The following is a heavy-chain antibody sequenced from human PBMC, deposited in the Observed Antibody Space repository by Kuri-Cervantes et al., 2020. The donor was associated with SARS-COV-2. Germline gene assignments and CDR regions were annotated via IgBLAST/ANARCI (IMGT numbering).Heavy chain of an antibody. J-gene: IGHJ4*02. V-gene: IGHV4-34*01. CDR1: GGSFSGYY. CDR2: INHSGST. Sequence: GSLRLSCAVYGGSFSGYYWSWIRQPPGKGLEWIGEINHSGSTNYNPSLKSRVTVSVDTSKNQFSLKPSSVTAADTAVYYCARGQLAAAFGYYFDYWGQGTLVTVSS. D-gene: IGHD6-13*01. CDR3: ARGQLAAAFGYYFDY.